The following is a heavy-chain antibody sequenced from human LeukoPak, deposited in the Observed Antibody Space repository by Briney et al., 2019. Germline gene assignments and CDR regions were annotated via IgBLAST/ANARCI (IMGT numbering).Heavy chain of an antibody. V-gene: IGHV1-2*02. J-gene: IGHJ4*02. CDR2: INLNSGGT. D-gene: IGHD2-8*01. Sequence: ASVKVSCKASGYTFSGYYMHWVRQAPGQGLEWMGWINLNSGGTKYAQKFQGRVTMTRDTSISTAYMELSRLTSDDTAVYYCARDNGFSNIHDYWAQGSLVTVSS. CDR1: GYTFSGYY. CDR3: ARDNGFSNIHDY.